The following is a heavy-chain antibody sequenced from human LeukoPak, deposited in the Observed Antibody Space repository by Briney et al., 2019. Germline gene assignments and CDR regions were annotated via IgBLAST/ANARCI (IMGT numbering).Heavy chain of an antibody. Sequence: PSETLSLTCTVAGGSISSYYWRWIRQPAGKGLEWIGRIYTSGSTNYNPSLKSRVTMSVDTSKNQFSLKLSHVTAADTAVYYCARDRPPPTTIFGVVIATGDYYYMDVWGKGTTVTVSS. CDR3: ARDRPPPTTIFGVVIATGDYYYMDV. V-gene: IGHV4-4*07. CDR1: GGSISSYY. CDR2: IYTSGST. J-gene: IGHJ6*03. D-gene: IGHD3-3*01.